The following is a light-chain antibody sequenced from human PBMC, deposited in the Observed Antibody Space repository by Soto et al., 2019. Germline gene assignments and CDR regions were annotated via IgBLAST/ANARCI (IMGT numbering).Light chain of an antibody. V-gene: IGKV4-1*01. CDR3: QQYYSAPG. CDR1: QSVLYSSDNKNY. CDR2: WAS. J-gene: IGKJ3*01. Sequence: DIVMTQSPDSLAVSLGERATINCKSSQSVLYSSDNKNYLAWYQQKPGQPPKLLIYWASTRESGVPDRFSGSGSGTDLTLTISSLQAEDVAVYYCQQYYSAPGFGPGPNVDIK.